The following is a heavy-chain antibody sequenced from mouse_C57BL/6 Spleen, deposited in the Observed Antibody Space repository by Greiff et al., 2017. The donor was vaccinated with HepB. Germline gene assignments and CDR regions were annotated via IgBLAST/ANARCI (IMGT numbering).Heavy chain of an antibody. CDR2: ISDGGSYT. Sequence: EVMLVESGGGLVKPGGSLKLSCAASGFTFSSYAMSWVRQTPEKRLEWVATISDGGSYTSYPDNVKGRFTISRDNAKNNLYLQMSHLKSEDTAMYYCARGYYGSSLYYFDYWGQGTTLTVSS. CDR1: GFTFSSYA. CDR3: ARGYYGSSLYYFDY. V-gene: IGHV5-4*03. D-gene: IGHD1-1*01. J-gene: IGHJ2*01.